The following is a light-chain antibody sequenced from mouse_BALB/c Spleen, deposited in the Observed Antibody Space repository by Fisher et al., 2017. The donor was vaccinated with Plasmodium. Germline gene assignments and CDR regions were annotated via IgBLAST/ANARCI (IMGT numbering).Light chain of an antibody. CDR2: YAS. CDR3: QQSNSWPLT. V-gene: IGKV5-43*01. J-gene: IGKJ5*01. Sequence: DIVITQSPDTLSVTSGDSVSLSCRASQNISNNLHWYQQKSHESPRLLINYASQSISGIPSRFSGSGSGTDFTLSINSVETEDFGMYFCQQSNSWPLTFGAGTKLELK. CDR1: QNISNN.